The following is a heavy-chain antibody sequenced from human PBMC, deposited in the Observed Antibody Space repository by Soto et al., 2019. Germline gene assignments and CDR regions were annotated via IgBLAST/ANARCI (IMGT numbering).Heavy chain of an antibody. D-gene: IGHD6-13*01. Sequence: EVQLVESGGGLVKPVGSLRLSCAASGFTFSSYSMNWVRQAPGKGLEWVSSISSSSSYIYYADSVKGRFTISRDNAKNSLYLQMNSLRAEDTAVYYCARDLSSSSPPNYYYYGMDVWGQGTTVTVSS. CDR2: ISSSSSYI. CDR3: ARDLSSSSPPNYYYYGMDV. J-gene: IGHJ6*02. CDR1: GFTFSSYS. V-gene: IGHV3-21*01.